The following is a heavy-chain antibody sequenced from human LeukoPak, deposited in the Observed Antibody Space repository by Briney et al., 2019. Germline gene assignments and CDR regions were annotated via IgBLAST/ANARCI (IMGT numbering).Heavy chain of an antibody. J-gene: IGHJ4*02. D-gene: IGHD3-10*01. CDR1: GFTFDDYA. CDR2: ISWNSGSI. Sequence: GRSLRLSCAASGFTFDDYAMHWVRQAPGKGLEWVSGISWNSGSIGYADSVKGRFTISRDNAKNSLYLQMNSLRAEDTALYYCAKEAYYGSGSYSLDYWGQGTLVTVSS. V-gene: IGHV3-9*01. CDR3: AKEAYYGSGSYSLDY.